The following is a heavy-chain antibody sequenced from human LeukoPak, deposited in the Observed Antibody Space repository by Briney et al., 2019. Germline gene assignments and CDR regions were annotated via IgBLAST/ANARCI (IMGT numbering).Heavy chain of an antibody. J-gene: IGHJ4*02. CDR3: ARDYSGSPLGY. Sequence: PGGSLRLSCAASGFTFSSYSMNWVRQAPGKGLEWVSSISTSSSYIYYADSVKGRFTISRDNSKNTLYLQMNSLRAEDTAVYYCARDYSGSPLGYWGQGTLVTVSS. V-gene: IGHV3-21*01. D-gene: IGHD1-26*01. CDR2: ISTSSSYI. CDR1: GFTFSSYS.